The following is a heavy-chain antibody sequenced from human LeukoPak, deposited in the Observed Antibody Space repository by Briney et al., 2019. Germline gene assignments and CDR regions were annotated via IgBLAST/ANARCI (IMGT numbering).Heavy chain of an antibody. D-gene: IGHD2-15*01. CDR2: INPNSGGT. CDR1: GYTFTGYY. J-gene: IGHJ3*02. Sequence: GASVKVSCKASGYTFTGYYMHWVRQAPGQGLEWMGRINPNSGGTNYAQKFQGRVTMTRDTSIGTAYMELSRLRSDDTAVYYCAIGYCSGGSCSPDAFDIWGQGTMVTVSS. V-gene: IGHV1-2*06. CDR3: AIGYCSGGSCSPDAFDI.